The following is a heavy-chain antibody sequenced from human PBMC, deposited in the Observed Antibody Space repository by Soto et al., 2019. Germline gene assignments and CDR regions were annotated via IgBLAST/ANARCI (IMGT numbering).Heavy chain of an antibody. Sequence: VGSLRLACAASGFTFGSYSMNWVRKAPGKGLEWVSYISSSSSTIYYADSVKGRFTISRDNAKNSLYLQMNSLRAEDTAVYYCARDHAAYRYDYIWGSYRPTPDYWGQGTLVTVSS. CDR1: GFTFGSYS. CDR3: ARDHAAYRYDYIWGSYRPTPDY. D-gene: IGHD3-16*02. J-gene: IGHJ4*02. CDR2: ISSSSSTI. V-gene: IGHV3-48*01.